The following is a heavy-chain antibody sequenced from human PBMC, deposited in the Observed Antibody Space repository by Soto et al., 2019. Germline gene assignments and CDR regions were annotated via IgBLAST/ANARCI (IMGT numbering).Heavy chain of an antibody. CDR2: INHSGST. V-gene: IGHV4-34*01. CDR1: GGSFSGYY. D-gene: IGHD4-17*01. Sequence: SETLSLTCAVYGGSFSGYYWSWIRQPPGKGLEWIGEINHSGSTNYNPSLKSRVTISVDTSKNQFSLKLSFVTAADTAVYYCAKVHDYGDYDYWGQGTLVTVSS. CDR3: AKVHDYGDYDY. J-gene: IGHJ4*02.